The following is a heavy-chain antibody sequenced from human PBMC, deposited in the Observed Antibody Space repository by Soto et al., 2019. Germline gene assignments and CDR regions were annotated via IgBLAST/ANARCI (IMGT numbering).Heavy chain of an antibody. CDR1: GYTFTSYG. CDR2: ISAYNGNT. D-gene: IGHD3-22*01. Sequence: ASVKVSCKASGYTFTSYGISWVRQAPGQGLEWMGWISAYNGNTNYAQKLQGRVTMTTDTSTSTAYMELRSLRSDDTAVYYCARVLIYHSRPNWIDPWGPGILVTVSS. V-gene: IGHV1-18*01. J-gene: IGHJ5*02. CDR3: ARVLIYHSRPNWIDP.